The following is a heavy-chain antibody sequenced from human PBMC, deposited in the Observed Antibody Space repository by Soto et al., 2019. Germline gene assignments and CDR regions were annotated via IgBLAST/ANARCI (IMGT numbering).Heavy chain of an antibody. Sequence: QVQLQESGPGLLKPSQTLSLTCTVSGGSISSGDYYWSCIRKHQGTGLELIGTIYFSGTTYYNPSLKSRVTISVDTSKNQFSLNLSSVTAADTAVYYCARRDRSGFSYWLDTWGQGTLVTVSS. CDR1: GGSISSGDYY. V-gene: IGHV4-31*03. CDR2: IYFSGTT. CDR3: ARRDRSGFSYWLDT. J-gene: IGHJ5*02. D-gene: IGHD3-22*01.